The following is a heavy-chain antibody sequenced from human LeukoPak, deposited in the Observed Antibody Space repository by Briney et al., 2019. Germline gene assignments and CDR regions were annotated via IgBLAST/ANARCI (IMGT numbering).Heavy chain of an antibody. D-gene: IGHD1-7*01. CDR2: IIPIFGTA. J-gene: IGHJ4*02. V-gene: IGHV1-69*05. CDR1: GGTFSSYT. CDR3: ASFAGTINSFDY. Sequence: SVKVSCKASGGTFSSYTISWVRQAPGQGLEWMGGIIPIFGTANCAQKFQGRVTITTDESTSTAYMELSSLRSEDTAVYYCASFAGTINSFDYWGQGTLVTVSS.